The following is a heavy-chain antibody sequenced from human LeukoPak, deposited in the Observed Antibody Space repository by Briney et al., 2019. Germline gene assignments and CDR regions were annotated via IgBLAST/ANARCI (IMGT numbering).Heavy chain of an antibody. Sequence: GGSLRLSCAAYGFTFSSHAMSWVRQTPGKGLDWVSGISGVGGSTYYADSVKGRFTISRDNSKNTVYLQMNSLRADDTAVYYCAKARGWYDFDYWGQGILVTVSS. CDR2: ISGVGGST. CDR3: AKARGWYDFDY. D-gene: IGHD6-19*01. J-gene: IGHJ4*02. V-gene: IGHV3-23*01. CDR1: GFTFSSHA.